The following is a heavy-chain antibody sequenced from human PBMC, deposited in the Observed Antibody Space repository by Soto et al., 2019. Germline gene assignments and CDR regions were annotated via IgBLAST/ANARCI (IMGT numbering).Heavy chain of an antibody. J-gene: IGHJ3*02. D-gene: IGHD4-17*01. V-gene: IGHV3-13*01. CDR3: ARWTTQLAFDI. CDR2: IGTAGDT. Sequence: PGGSLRLSCAASGFTFSSYDMHWVRQATGKGLEWVSAIGTAGDTFYPGSVKGRFTISRENAKNSFYLQMNSLRAGDTAVYYCARWTTQLAFDIWGQGTMVTVSS. CDR1: GFTFSSYD.